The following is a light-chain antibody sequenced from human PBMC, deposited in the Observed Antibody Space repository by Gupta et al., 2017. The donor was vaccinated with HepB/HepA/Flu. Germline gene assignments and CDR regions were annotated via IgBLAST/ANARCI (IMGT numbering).Light chain of an antibody. CDR2: AAS. CDR1: QGIRND. J-gene: IGKJ4*01. V-gene: IGKV1-17*01. Sequence: DIQMTQSPSSLSASVGDRITITCRASQGIRNDLAWYQQKPGEAPERLVYAASSLQSGVPSRFSGSGSGTEFTLTISSLQPEDFATYYCLHHNRYPLTFGGGTKVEIK. CDR3: LHHNRYPLT.